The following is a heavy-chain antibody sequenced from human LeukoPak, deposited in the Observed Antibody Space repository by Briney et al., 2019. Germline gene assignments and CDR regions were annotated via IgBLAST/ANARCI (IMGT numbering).Heavy chain of an antibody. D-gene: IGHD6-13*01. CDR3: AKDYSRSWWIDY. J-gene: IGHJ4*02. Sequence: GSLRLSCAASGFTFSNYGIHWVRQAPGKGLEWVALISHDGSNKYYADSVKGRFTISRDNSKNTLYLQMNSLRADDTAVYYCAKDYSRSWWIDYWGQGTLVTVSS. CDR1: GFTFSNYG. V-gene: IGHV3-30*18. CDR2: ISHDGSNK.